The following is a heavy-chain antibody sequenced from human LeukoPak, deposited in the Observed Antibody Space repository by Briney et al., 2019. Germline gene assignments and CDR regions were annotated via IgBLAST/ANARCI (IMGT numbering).Heavy chain of an antibody. CDR3: ARDGYFDY. CDR1: GYTFTYG. V-gene: IGHV1-18*01. CDR2: INPTNGNT. J-gene: IGHJ4*02. Sequence: ASVKVSCKGSGYTFTYGVGWVRQAPGQGLEWMGWINPTNGNTNYAQKLRGRVTMTTDTSTSTAYMELRSLRSDDTAVYYCARDGYFDYWGQGTLVTVSS.